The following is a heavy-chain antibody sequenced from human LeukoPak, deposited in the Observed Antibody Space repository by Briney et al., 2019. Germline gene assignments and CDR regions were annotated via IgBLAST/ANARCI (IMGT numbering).Heavy chain of an antibody. V-gene: IGHV4-61*02. CDR1: GGSISSGSYY. CDR3: ASHLRSGWYYFDY. J-gene: IGHJ4*02. D-gene: IGHD6-19*01. Sequence: PSETLSLTCTVSGGSISSGSYYWSWIRQPAGKGLEWIGRIYTSGCTNYNPSLKSRVTISVDTSKNQFSLKLSSVTAADTAVYYCASHLRSGWYYFDYWGQGTLVTVSS. CDR2: IYTSGCT.